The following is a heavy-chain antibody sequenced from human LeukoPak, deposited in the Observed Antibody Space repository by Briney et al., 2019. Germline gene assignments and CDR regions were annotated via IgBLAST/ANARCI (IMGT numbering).Heavy chain of an antibody. J-gene: IGHJ4*02. CDR3: AQSNGDFASFDY. CDR2: IYYSGST. Sequence: SETLSLTCTVSGGSISNYYWSWIRQPPGKGLEWIGYIYYSGSTNYNPSLKSRVTISVDTSKNQFSLKLSSVTAADTAVYYRAQSNGDFASFDYWGQGTLVTVSS. V-gene: IGHV4-59*01. CDR1: GGSISNYY. D-gene: IGHD3-3*01.